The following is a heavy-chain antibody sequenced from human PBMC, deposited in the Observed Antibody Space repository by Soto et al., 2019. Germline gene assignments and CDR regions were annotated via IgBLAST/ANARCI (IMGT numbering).Heavy chain of an antibody. CDR1: GFTFSSYA. CDR2: ISGSGGST. CDR3: AKVPSSGFLNY. V-gene: IGHV3-23*01. J-gene: IGHJ4*02. Sequence: PGGSLRLSCAASGFTFSSYAMSWVRQAPGKGLEWVTAISGSGGSTYSADSVKGRFTISRDNSKNTLYLQMNSLRAEDTAVYYCAKVPSSGFLNYWGQGTLVTVSS. D-gene: IGHD3-22*01.